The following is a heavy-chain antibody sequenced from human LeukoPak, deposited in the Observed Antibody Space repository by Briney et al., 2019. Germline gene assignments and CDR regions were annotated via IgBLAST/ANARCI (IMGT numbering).Heavy chain of an antibody. Sequence: GGSLRLSCAASGFTFSSYGMHWVRQAPGKGLEWVAVISYDGSNKYYADSVKGRFTISRDNSKNALYLQMNSLRAEDTAVYCCALSSSWYGGFFDYWGQGTLVTVSS. D-gene: IGHD6-13*01. J-gene: IGHJ4*02. CDR2: ISYDGSNK. CDR3: ALSSSWYGGFFDY. V-gene: IGHV3-30*03. CDR1: GFTFSSYG.